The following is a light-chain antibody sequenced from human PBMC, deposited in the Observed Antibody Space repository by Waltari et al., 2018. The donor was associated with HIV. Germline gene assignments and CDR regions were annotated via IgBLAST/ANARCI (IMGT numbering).Light chain of an antibody. J-gene: IGLJ1*01. Sequence: SYVLTQPPSVSVAPGQTARITCGGNNIGRKSVHWYQQKPGQAPVLVVYDDSDRPSGIPERFPGPNSGNTATLTSSRVEAGDEADYYCQVWDSSSDHHYVFGTGTKVTVL. CDR3: QVWDSSSDHHYV. CDR1: NIGRKS. CDR2: DDS. V-gene: IGLV3-21*02.